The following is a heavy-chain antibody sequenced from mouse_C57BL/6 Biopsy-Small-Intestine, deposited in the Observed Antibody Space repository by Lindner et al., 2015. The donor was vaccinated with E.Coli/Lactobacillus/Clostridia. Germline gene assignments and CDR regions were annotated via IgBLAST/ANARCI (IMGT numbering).Heavy chain of an antibody. D-gene: IGHD4-1*01. Sequence: SVKVSCKASGYDFTNYGYSWVRQAPGQGLEWVGWISANNAKTNYAQKFQGRVYMTSEPSTNTAYMELRSLTSDDTAVYYCARDSPLLGGWFFDYWGQGTLVTVSS. CDR2: ISANNAKT. J-gene: IGHJ4*01. CDR1: GYDFTNYG. V-gene: IGHV14-1*02. CDR3: ARDSPLLGGWFFDY.